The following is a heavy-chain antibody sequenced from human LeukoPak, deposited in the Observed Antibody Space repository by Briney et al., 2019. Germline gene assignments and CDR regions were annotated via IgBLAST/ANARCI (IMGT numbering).Heavy chain of an antibody. CDR2: IYHSGST. D-gene: IGHD6-19*01. Sequence: PSETLSLTCAVSGGSISSGGYSWSWIWQPPGKGLEWIGYIYHSGSTYYNPSLKSRVTISVDRSKNQFSLKLSSVTAADTAVYYCARGGHSSGWYAAFDIWGQGTMVTVSS. CDR1: GGSISSGGYS. CDR3: ARGGHSSGWYAAFDI. J-gene: IGHJ3*02. V-gene: IGHV4-30-2*01.